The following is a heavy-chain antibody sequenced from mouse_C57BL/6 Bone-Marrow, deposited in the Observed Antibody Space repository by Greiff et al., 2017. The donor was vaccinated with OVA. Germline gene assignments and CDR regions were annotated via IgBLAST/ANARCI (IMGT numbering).Heavy chain of an antibody. V-gene: IGHV1-18*01. Sequence: VQLQQSGPELVKPGASVKIPCTASGYTFTDYNMDWVKQSHGKSLEWIGDINPNNGGTIYNQKFKGKATLTVDKSSSTAYMELRSLTSEETAVYYCARRLLRDWYFDGWGTGTTVTVSS. CDR2: INPNNGGT. D-gene: IGHD1-1*01. CDR3: ARRLLRDWYFDG. CDR1: GYTFTDYN. J-gene: IGHJ1*03.